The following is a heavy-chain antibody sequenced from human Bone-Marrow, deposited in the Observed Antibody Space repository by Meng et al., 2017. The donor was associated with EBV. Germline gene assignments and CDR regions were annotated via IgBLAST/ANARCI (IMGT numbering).Heavy chain of an antibody. V-gene: IGHV3-74*01. CDR3: SRDLAGSDDY. CDR1: GSTLSNYC. Sequence: VDWEGRGGGLVQPGRSLRLSCAAAGSTLSNYCMHWVRQVPGKGLVWVSRINVDGSDTIYADSVKGRFTISRDNGKNTLYLQMNNLRAEDTAVYYCSRDLAGSDDYWGRGTLVTVSS. D-gene: IGHD1-14*01. J-gene: IGHJ4*02. CDR2: INVDGSDT.